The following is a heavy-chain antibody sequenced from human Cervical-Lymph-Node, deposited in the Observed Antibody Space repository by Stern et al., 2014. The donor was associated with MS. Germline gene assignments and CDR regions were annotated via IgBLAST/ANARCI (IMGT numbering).Heavy chain of an antibody. CDR1: GFTVSRDY. D-gene: IGHD1-1*01. Sequence: EEQLGESGGGVIQPGGSLRLSCTASGFTVSRDYMTWVRQAPGQGREWVSLITNVGSTFYTDSVKGRFTISRDDSKNTVYLHMTSLRAEDTAMYYCARDTSSPERSDWWGQGTLVTVSS. CDR3: ARDTSSPERSDW. J-gene: IGHJ4*02. CDR2: ITNVGST. V-gene: IGHV3-53*01.